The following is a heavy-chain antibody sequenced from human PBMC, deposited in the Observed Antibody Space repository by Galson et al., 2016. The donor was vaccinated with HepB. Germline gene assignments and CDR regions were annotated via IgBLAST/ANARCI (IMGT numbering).Heavy chain of an antibody. Sequence: SVKVSCKASGYTFTSYIMHWVRQAPGQRLEWMGWINAGNGNTKYSQKFQARVTITRDTSASTAYMELSSLRSEETAVFYCATIAGATTYWGQGTLVTVSS. D-gene: IGHD1-26*01. J-gene: IGHJ4*02. V-gene: IGHV1-3*01. CDR3: ATIAGATTY. CDR1: GYTFTSYI. CDR2: INAGNGNT.